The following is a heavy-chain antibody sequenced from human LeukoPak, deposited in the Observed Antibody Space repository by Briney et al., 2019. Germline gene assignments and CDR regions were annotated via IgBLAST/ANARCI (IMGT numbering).Heavy chain of an antibody. D-gene: IGHD6-13*01. V-gene: IGHV3-74*01. CDR2: INSDGSST. CDR1: GFTLSSYW. J-gene: IGHJ4*02. Sequence: GGSLRLSCAASGFTLSSYWMHWVRQAPGKGLVWVSRINSDGSSTSYADSVKGRFTISRDNAKNTLYLQMNSLRAEDTAVYYCARSYGSSWHHYWGQGTLVTVSS. CDR3: ARSYGSSWHHY.